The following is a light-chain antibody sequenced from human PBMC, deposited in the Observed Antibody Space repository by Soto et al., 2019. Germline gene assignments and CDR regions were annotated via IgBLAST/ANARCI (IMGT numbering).Light chain of an antibody. CDR1: QSVSSSY. V-gene: IGKV3-20*01. CDR3: QQYNNWPPCT. J-gene: IGKJ2*02. Sequence: EIVLTQSPGTLSFSPGERATLSCRASQSVSSSYLAWYQQKPGQAPRLLIYGASSRATGIPDRFSGSGSGTDFTLTISRLEPEDFAVYYCQQYNNWPPCTFGQGTKVDIK. CDR2: GAS.